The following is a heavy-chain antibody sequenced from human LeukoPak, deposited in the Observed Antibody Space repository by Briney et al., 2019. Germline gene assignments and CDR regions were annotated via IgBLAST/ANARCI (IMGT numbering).Heavy chain of an antibody. V-gene: IGHV4-30-4*07. CDR1: GGSISSGGYS. CDR2: IYYSGST. CDR3: ARTSYGSGSYWVVRWFDP. D-gene: IGHD3-10*01. J-gene: IGHJ5*02. Sequence: SETLSLTCAVSGGSISSGGYSWSWIRQPPGKGLEWIGNIYYSGSTYYNPSLESRVTISVDTSKNQFSLKLSSVTAADTAVYYSARTSYGSGSYWVVRWFDPWGQGTLVTVSS.